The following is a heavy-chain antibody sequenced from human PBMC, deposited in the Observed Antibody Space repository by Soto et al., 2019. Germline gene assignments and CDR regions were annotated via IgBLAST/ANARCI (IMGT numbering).Heavy chain of an antibody. D-gene: IGHD1-1*01. J-gene: IGHJ6*02. Sequence: ASVKVSCKASGYTFTGYYMHWVRQAPGQGLEWMGWINPNSGGTNYAQKFQGWVTMTRDTSISTAYMELSRLRSDDTAVYYCARSKYNWNDSNQYYYYGMDVWGHGTTVTVSS. CDR3: ARSKYNWNDSNQYYYYGMDV. V-gene: IGHV1-2*04. CDR2: INPNSGGT. CDR1: GYTFTGYY.